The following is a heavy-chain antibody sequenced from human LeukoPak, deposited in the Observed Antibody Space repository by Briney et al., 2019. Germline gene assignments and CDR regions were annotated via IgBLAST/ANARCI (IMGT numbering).Heavy chain of an antibody. J-gene: IGHJ3*02. Sequence: PSETLSLTRTVSGGSISSYYWSWIRQPPGKGLEWIGYIYYSGSTYYNPSLKSRVTISVDTSKNQFSLKLSSVTAADTAVYYCARVRVVHDAFDIWGQGTMVTVSS. D-gene: IGHD2-8*02. V-gene: IGHV4-59*06. CDR3: ARVRVVHDAFDI. CDR2: IYYSGST. CDR1: GGSISSYY.